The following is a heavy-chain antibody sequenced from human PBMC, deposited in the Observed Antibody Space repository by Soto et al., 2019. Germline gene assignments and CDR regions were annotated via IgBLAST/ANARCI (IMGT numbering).Heavy chain of an antibody. D-gene: IGHD3-3*01. CDR3: AKGVPYYDFWSGHKFDY. V-gene: IGHV3-30*18. J-gene: IGHJ4*02. CDR1: GFTFSSYG. Sequence: GGSLRLSCAASGFTFSSYGMHWVRQAPGKGLEWVAVISYDGSNKYYADSVKGRFTISRDNSKNTLYLQMNSLRAEDTAVYYCAKGVPYYDFWSGHKFDYWGQGTLVTVSS. CDR2: ISYDGSNK.